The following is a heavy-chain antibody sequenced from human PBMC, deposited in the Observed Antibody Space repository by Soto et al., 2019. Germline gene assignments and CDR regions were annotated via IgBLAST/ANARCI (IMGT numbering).Heavy chain of an antibody. CDR1: DGSISSDDYY. D-gene: IGHD2-2*01. J-gene: IGHJ3*02. Sequence: PSETLSLTCTVSDGSISSDDYYWNWIRQPPGKGLEWIGYINYSGSTYYNPSLRSRVTISVDTSKNNFSLKLSSVTAADTAVYFCARRGYCSSTSCYYAFNIWGQGTMVTVSS. V-gene: IGHV4-30-4*01. CDR2: INYSGST. CDR3: ARRGYCSSTSCYYAFNI.